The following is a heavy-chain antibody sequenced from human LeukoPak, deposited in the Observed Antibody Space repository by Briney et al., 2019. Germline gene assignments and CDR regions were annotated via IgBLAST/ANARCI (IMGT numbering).Heavy chain of an antibody. D-gene: IGHD5-12*01. CDR3: ARDPRARRGFGYDYRPKVGDESPVYFDY. CDR2: ISSSLNSR. Sequence: GGSLRLSCAASGFTFYSYDMNWVRQAPGKGLEWVAYISSSLNSRYYADSVKGRFIISRDNANNLLFLQLNSLRADDAAVYYCARDPRARRGFGYDYRPKVGDESPVYFDYWGQGTLVAVSS. J-gene: IGHJ4*02. CDR1: GFTFYSYD. V-gene: IGHV3-48*01.